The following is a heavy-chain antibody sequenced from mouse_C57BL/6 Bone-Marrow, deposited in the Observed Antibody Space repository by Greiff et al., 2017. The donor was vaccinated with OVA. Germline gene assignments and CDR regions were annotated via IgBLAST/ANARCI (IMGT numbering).Heavy chain of an antibody. Sequence: QVQLQQSGPGLVQPSQSLSITCTVSGFSLTSYGVHWVRQSPGKGLEWLGVIWRGGSTDYNAAFMSRLSITKDNSKSQVFFKMNSLQADDTAIYYCSKNRHYGSSYDWYFDVWGTGTTVTVSS. D-gene: IGHD1-1*01. V-gene: IGHV2-5*01. J-gene: IGHJ1*03. CDR1: GFSLTSYG. CDR3: SKNRHYGSSYDWYFDV. CDR2: IWRGGST.